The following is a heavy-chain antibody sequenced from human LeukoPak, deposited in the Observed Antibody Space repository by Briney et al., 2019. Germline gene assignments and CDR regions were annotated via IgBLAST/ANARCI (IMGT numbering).Heavy chain of an antibody. D-gene: IGHD3-9*01. V-gene: IGHV1-18*01. J-gene: IGHJ4*02. CDR3: ASVFDENDY. Sequence: ASVKVSCKASGYTFTSYGISWVRRAPRQGLEWMGWISAYNGNTNYAQKLQGRVTMTTDTSTGTAYMELRSLRSDDTAVYYCASVFDENDYWGQGTLVTVSS. CDR1: GYTFTSYG. CDR2: ISAYNGNT.